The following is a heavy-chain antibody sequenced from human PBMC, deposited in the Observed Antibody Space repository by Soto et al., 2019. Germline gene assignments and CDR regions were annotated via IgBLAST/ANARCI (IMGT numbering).Heavy chain of an antibody. CDR3: ARDQTGSSGYYYYYYYYGMDG. Sequence: ASVKVSCKASGYTFTSYGISWVRQAPGQGLEWMGWISAYNGNTNYAQKLQGRVTMTTDTSTSIAYMELRSLRSDDTAVYYCARDQTGSSGYYYYYYYYGMDGWGQGTTVTVSS. CDR2: ISAYNGNT. V-gene: IGHV1-18*01. J-gene: IGHJ6*02. CDR1: GYTFTSYG. D-gene: IGHD3-22*01.